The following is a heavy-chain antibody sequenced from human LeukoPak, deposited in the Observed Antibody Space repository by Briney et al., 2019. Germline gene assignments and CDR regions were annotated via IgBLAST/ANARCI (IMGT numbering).Heavy chain of an antibody. D-gene: IGHD3-10*01. CDR1: GYTFTGYY. CDR3: ARVLRYTYGSGSYYMWFDP. Sequence: WASVKVSCKASGYTFTGYYMHWVRQAPGQGLEWMGWINPNSGGTNYAQKFQGRVTMTRDTSISTAYMELSRLRSDDTAVYYCARVLRYTYGSGSYYMWFDPWGQGTLVTVSS. V-gene: IGHV1-2*02. CDR2: INPNSGGT. J-gene: IGHJ5*02.